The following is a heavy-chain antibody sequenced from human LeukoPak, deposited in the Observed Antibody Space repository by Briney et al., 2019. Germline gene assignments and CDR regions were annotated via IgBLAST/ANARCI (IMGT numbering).Heavy chain of an antibody. V-gene: IGHV3-43*02. CDR3: AKDVGLAATTGYFDY. J-gene: IGHJ4*02. CDR2: ISGDGGST. D-gene: IGHD1/OR15-1a*01. CDR1: GFTFDDYA. Sequence: GGSLRLSCAASGFTFDDYAMHWVRQAPGKGLEWVPLISGDGGSTYYADSVKGRFTISRDNSKNSLYLQMNSLRTEDTALYYCAKDVGLAATTGYFDYWGQGTLVTVSS.